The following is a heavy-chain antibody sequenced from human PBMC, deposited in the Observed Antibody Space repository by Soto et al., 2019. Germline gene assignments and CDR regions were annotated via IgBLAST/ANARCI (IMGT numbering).Heavy chain of an antibody. V-gene: IGHV1-69*05. J-gene: IGHJ5*02. CDR3: ARGPYYYDSSGPPSAS. Sequence: GASVKVSCKASGGTFSSYAISWVRQAPGQGLEWMGGIIPIFGTANYAQKFQGRVTMTRDTSISTAYMELSRLRSDDTAVYYCARGPYYYDSSGPPSASWGQGTLVTVSS. D-gene: IGHD3-22*01. CDR1: GGTFSSYA. CDR2: IIPIFGTA.